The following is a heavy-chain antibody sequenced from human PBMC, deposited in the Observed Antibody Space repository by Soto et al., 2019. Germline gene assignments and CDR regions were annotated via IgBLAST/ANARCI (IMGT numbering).Heavy chain of an antibody. CDR3: ARGRGYSYGIIDY. D-gene: IGHD5-18*01. CDR1: GGSISSGGYY. J-gene: IGHJ4*02. CDR2: IYYSGST. Sequence: SETLSLTCTVSGGSISSGGYYWSWIRQHPGKGLEWIGYIYYSGSTYYNPSLKSRVTISVDTSKNQFSLKLSSVTAADTAVYYCARGRGYSYGIIDYWGQGTLVTVSS. V-gene: IGHV4-31*03.